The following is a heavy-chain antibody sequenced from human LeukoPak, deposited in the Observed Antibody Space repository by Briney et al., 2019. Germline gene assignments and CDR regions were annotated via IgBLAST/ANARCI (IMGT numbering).Heavy chain of an antibody. CDR1: GFTFSSSS. CDR3: ARVRGASSSSWYFDY. J-gene: IGHJ4*02. CDR2: ISSDGTST. D-gene: IGHD6-13*01. V-gene: IGHV3-74*01. Sequence: GGSLRLSCSASGFTFSSSSMHWVRRAPGEGLVWVSRISSDGTSTNYADSVKGRFIISRDNAKNTLYLQMNSLRAEDTAVYYCARVRGASSSSWYFDYWGQGTLVTVSS.